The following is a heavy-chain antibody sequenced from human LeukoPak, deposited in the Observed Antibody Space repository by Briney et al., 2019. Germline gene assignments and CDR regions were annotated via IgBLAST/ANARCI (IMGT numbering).Heavy chain of an antibody. CDR2: IGSSSSYI. CDR3: ARSIGAVARD. CDR1: GFTFSS. J-gene: IGHJ4*02. Sequence: GGSLRLSCGASGFTFSSMNWVRQAPGKGLEWVSSIGSSSSYIYYADSVKGRFTISRDNAKNSLYLQMNSLRAEDTAVYYCARSIGAVARDWGQGTLVTVSS. V-gene: IGHV3-21*01. D-gene: IGHD6-19*01.